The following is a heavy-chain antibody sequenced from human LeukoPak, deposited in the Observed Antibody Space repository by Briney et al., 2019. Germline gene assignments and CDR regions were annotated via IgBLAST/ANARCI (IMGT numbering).Heavy chain of an antibody. CDR3: ARDQYSGSPYFDY. CDR2: ISYDGSNK. J-gene: IGHJ4*02. D-gene: IGHD1-26*01. V-gene: IGHV3-30-3*01. Sequence: TGGSLRLSCAASGFTFSSYAMHWVRQAPGKGLEWVAVISYDGSNKYYADSVKGRFTISRDNSKNTLYLQMNSLRAEDTAVYYCARDQYSGSPYFDYWGQGTLVTVSS. CDR1: GFTFSSYA.